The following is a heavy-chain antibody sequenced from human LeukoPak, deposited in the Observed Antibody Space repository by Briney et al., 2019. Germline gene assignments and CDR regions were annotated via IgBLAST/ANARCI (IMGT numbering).Heavy chain of an antibody. CDR2: IYSGGST. D-gene: IGHD3-16*01. CDR3: VTRLA. Sequence: GGSLRLSCAASGFTVSSNYMSWVRQAPGKGLDWVSMIYSGGSTNYADSVKGRFTISRDSSKNTLYLQMNNLRAEDTAVYYCVTRLAWGQGTLVTVSS. CDR1: GFTVSSNY. V-gene: IGHV3-53*01. J-gene: IGHJ5*02.